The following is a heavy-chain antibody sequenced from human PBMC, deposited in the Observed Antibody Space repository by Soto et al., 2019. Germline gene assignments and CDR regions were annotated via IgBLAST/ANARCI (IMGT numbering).Heavy chain of an antibody. CDR3: VHGVTDYEFWSGYLPYSFDY. V-gene: IGHV2-5*01. CDR2: TYWNDDQ. CDR1: GFSLNTSGVG. D-gene: IGHD3-3*01. Sequence: QITLKESGPTLVKPTQTLTLTCTFSGFSLNTSGVGVGWIRQPPGKALEWLALTYWNDDQRYSPSLRSRLTITKDTAKNQVVLTMTRMNPVDTATYYCVHGVTDYEFWSGYLPYSFDYWGQGTLVSVSS. J-gene: IGHJ4*02.